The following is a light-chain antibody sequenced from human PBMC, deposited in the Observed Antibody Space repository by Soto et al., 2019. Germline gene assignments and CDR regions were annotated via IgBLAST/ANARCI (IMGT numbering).Light chain of an antibody. CDR1: QSVSSY. CDR2: DAS. Sequence: EIVLTQSPATLSLSPGERATLSCRASQSVSSYLAWFQHKPGQAPRLLIYDASNRATGIPARFSGSWSGTDFTLTISSLEPEDFAVYYCQQRSNWPLTFGGGTKVEIK. J-gene: IGKJ4*01. V-gene: IGKV3-11*01. CDR3: QQRSNWPLT.